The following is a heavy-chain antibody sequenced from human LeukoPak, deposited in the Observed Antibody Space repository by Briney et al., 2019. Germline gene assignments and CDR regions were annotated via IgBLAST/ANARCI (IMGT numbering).Heavy chain of an antibody. D-gene: IGHD6-13*01. J-gene: IGHJ5*02. CDR1: GGSISSYY. Sequence: SETLSLTCTVSGGSISSYYWSWIRQPPGKELEWIGYIYYSGSTNYNPSLKSRVTISVDTSKDQFSLKLSSVTAADTAVYYCARDLYSSSWYGTARGYNWFDPWGQGTLVTVSS. CDR2: IYYSGST. CDR3: ARDLYSSSWYGTARGYNWFDP. V-gene: IGHV4-59*01.